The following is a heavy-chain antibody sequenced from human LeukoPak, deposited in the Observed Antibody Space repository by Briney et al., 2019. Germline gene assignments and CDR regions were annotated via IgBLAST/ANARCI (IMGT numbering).Heavy chain of an antibody. Sequence: GGSLRLSCADSGFTFSSYAMQWVRQAPGKELEWVGVISYDGSNKYYADSVKGRFTISRDNSKNTLYLQMNSLRAEDTAVYYCARVPANYDYWSGYFVYWGQGTLVTVSS. D-gene: IGHD3-3*01. J-gene: IGHJ4*02. CDR2: ISYDGSNK. V-gene: IGHV3-30-3*01. CDR3: ARVPANYDYWSGYFVY. CDR1: GFTFSSYA.